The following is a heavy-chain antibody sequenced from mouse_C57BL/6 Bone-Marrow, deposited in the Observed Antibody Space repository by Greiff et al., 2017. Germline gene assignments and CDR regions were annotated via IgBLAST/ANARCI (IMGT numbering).Heavy chain of an antibody. V-gene: IGHV1-64*01. CDR3: ARGGYYYGSSWFAY. CDR1: GYTFTSYW. D-gene: IGHD1-1*01. CDR2: IHPNSGST. J-gene: IGHJ3*01. Sequence: QVQLQQPGAELVKPGASVKLSCKASGYTFTSYWMHWVKQRPGQGLEWIGMIHPNSGSTNYNEKFKSKATLTVDKSSSTAYMQRSSLTSEDSAVYNCARGGYYYGSSWFAYWGQGTLVTVSA.